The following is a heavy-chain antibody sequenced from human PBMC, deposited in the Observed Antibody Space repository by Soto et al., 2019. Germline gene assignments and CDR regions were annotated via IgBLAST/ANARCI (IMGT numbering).Heavy chain of an antibody. D-gene: IGHD1-26*01. CDR1: GFTFSDHH. V-gene: IGHV3-72*01. CDR3: ARLMSTSLAL. Sequence: EVQLVESGGGLVQPGGSLRLSCAASGFTFSDHHMDWVRQAPGKGLEWVGRARNKANSYTTAYAASVKGRFTISRDDSKNSLSLKINSLKNEDTAVYFWARLMSTSLALWGQVTLVTVSS. CDR2: ARNKANSYTT. J-gene: IGHJ4*02.